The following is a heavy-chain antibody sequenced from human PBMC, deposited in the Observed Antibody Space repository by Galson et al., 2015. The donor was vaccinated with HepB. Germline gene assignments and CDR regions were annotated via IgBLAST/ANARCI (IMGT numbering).Heavy chain of an antibody. Sequence: SLRLSCAASGFTFDDYGMSWVRQAPGKGLEWVSGINWNGGSTGYADSVKGRFTISRDNAKNSLYLQMNSLRAEDMALYYCARDPPYYYDSSGYYYYYYGMDVWGQGTTVTVSS. CDR3: ARDPPYYYDSSGYYYYYYGMDV. J-gene: IGHJ6*02. CDR1: GFTFDDYG. V-gene: IGHV3-20*04. D-gene: IGHD3-22*01. CDR2: INWNGGST.